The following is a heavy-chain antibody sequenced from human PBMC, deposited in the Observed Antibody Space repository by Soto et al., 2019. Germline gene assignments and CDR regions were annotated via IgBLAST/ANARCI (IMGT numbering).Heavy chain of an antibody. CDR3: ARARAYYYDSSGRNWFDP. Sequence: PSETLSLTCAVSGGSISSGGYSWSWIRQPPRKGLEWIGYIYHSGSTYYNPSLKSRVTISVDRSKNQFSLKLSSVTAADTAVYYCARARAYYYDSSGRNWFDPWGQGTLVTVSS. CDR1: GGSISSGGYS. D-gene: IGHD3-22*01. CDR2: IYHSGST. V-gene: IGHV4-30-2*01. J-gene: IGHJ5*02.